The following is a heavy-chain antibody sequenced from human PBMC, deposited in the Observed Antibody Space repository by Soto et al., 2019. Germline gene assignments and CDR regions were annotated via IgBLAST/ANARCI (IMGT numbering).Heavy chain of an antibody. CDR3: ARDSSSPAGAYYYYGMDV. J-gene: IGHJ6*02. V-gene: IGHV4-31*03. D-gene: IGHD6-6*01. CDR1: GGSISSGGYY. CDR2: IYYSGST. Sequence: QVQLQESGPGLVKPSQTLSLTCTVSGGSISSGGYYWRWIRQHPGKGLEWIGYIYYSGSTYYNPSLKSRGTISVDTSKNQFSLKLSSVTAADTAVYYCARDSSSPAGAYYYYGMDVWGQGTTVTVSS.